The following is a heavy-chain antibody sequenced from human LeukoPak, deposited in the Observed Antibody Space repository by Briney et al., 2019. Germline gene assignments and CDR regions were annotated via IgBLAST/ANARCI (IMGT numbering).Heavy chain of an antibody. CDR3: ARQPWLRPHFDY. J-gene: IGHJ4*02. Sequence: SETLSLTCTVSGGSISSSSYYWGWIRQPPGKGLEWIGSIYYSGSTYYNPSLKSRVTISVDTSMNQFSLKLSSVTAADTAVYYCARQPWLRPHFDYWGQGTLVTVSS. CDR2: IYYSGST. D-gene: IGHD5-18*01. CDR1: GGSISSSSYY. V-gene: IGHV4-39*07.